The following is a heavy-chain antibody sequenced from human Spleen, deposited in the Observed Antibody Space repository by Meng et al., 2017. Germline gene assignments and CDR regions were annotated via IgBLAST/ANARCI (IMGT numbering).Heavy chain of an antibody. Sequence: GSLRLSCAVSGGSFSGYFWTWIRQPPGEGLEWIGEINHSGSTNYNPSLKSRVTISVDTSKNQFSLKLSSVTAADTAVYYCARGRSIAARDYWGQGTLVTVSS. J-gene: IGHJ4*02. V-gene: IGHV4-34*01. D-gene: IGHD6-6*01. CDR2: INHSGST. CDR3: ARGRSIAARDY. CDR1: GGSFSGYF.